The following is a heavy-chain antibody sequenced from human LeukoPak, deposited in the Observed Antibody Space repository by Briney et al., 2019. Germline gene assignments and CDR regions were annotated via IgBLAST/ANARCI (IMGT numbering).Heavy chain of an antibody. J-gene: IGHJ5*02. Sequence: SETLSLTCTVSGGSISSYYSSWIRQPPGKGLEWIGYIYYSGSTNYNPSLKSRVTISVDTSKNQFSLKLSSVTVADTAVYYWARVLRYCSSTSCSTNWFDPWGQGTLVTVSS. CDR1: GGSISSYY. D-gene: IGHD2-2*02. CDR3: ARVLRYCSSTSCSTNWFDP. V-gene: IGHV4-59*01. CDR2: IYYSGST.